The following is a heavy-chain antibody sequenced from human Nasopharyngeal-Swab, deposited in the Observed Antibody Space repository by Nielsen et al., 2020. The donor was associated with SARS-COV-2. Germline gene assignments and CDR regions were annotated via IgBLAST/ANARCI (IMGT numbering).Heavy chain of an antibody. CDR3: ARGFIVATIFHYYYYMDV. D-gene: IGHD5-12*01. V-gene: IGHV1-8*01. CDR2: MNPNSGNT. CDR1: GYTFTSYD. Sequence: ASVKVSCKASGYTFTSYDINWVRQATGQGLEWMGWMNPNSGNTGYALKFQGRVTMTRNTSISTAYMELSSLRSEDTAVYYCARGFIVATIFHYYYYMDVWGKGTTVTVSS. J-gene: IGHJ6*03.